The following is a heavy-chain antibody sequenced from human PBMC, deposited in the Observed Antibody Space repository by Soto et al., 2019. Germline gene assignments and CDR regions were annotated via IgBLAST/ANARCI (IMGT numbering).Heavy chain of an antibody. CDR1: GFTFSNAW. V-gene: IGHV3-15*01. D-gene: IGHD4-17*01. CDR3: TTGTVTRSGHYYYYYMDV. CDR2: IKSKTDGGTT. Sequence: EVQLVESGGGLVKPGGSLRLSCAASGFTFSNAWMSWVRQAPGKGLEWVGRIKSKTDGGTTDYAAPVKGRFTISRDDSKNTLYLQMNSLKTEDTAVYYCTTGTVTRSGHYYYYYMDVWGKGTTVTVSS. J-gene: IGHJ6*03.